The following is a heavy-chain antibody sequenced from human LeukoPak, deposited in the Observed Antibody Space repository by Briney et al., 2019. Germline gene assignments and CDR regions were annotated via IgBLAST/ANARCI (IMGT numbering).Heavy chain of an antibody. CDR2: INPSGGST. CDR3: ARSQEELCFDY. V-gene: IGHV1-46*03. D-gene: IGHD3-16*01. CDR1: GYTFTSYY. J-gene: IGHJ4*02. Sequence: ASVKVSCKASGYTFTSYYMHWVRQAPGQGIEGMGIINPSGGSTSYAQKFQGRVTMTRDTSTSTVYMELSSLRSEDTAVYYCARSQEELCFDYWGQGTLVTVSP.